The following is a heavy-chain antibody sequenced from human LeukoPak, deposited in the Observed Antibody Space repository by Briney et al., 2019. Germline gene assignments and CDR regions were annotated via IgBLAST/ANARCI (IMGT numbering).Heavy chain of an antibody. Sequence: ASVKVPCKASGYTFSSYGISWVRQAPGQGLEWMGWITSYNGNTKYAQQLQGRVTTTTDTSTGTAYMELRSLRSDDTAVYYCARAGAAAGTPFDYWGQGTLVTVSS. CDR3: ARAGAAAGTPFDY. V-gene: IGHV1-18*01. J-gene: IGHJ4*02. CDR2: ITSYNGNT. CDR1: GYTFSSYG. D-gene: IGHD6-13*01.